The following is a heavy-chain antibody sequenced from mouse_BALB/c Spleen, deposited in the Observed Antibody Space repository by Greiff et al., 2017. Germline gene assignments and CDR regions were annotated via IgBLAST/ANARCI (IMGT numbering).Heavy chain of an antibody. Sequence: QVQLQQSGPELVKPGASVKMSCKASGYTFTDYVISWVKQRTGQGLEWIGEIYPGSGSTYYNEKFKGKATLTADKSSNTAYMQLSSLTSEDSAVYFCARSDHYYGSSYAMDYWGQGTSVTVSS. V-gene: IGHV1-77*01. J-gene: IGHJ4*01. CDR1: GYTFTDYV. D-gene: IGHD1-1*01. CDR3: ARSDHYYGSSYAMDY. CDR2: IYPGSGST.